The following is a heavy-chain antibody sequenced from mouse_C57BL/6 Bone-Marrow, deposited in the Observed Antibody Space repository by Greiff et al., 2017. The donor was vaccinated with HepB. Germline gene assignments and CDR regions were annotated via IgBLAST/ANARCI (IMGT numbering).Heavy chain of an antibody. CDR3: ARTYGSRPWFAY. D-gene: IGHD1-1*01. CDR2: ISDGGSYT. CDR1: GFTFSSYA. V-gene: IGHV5-4*03. J-gene: IGHJ3*01. Sequence: EVKLMESGGGLVKPGGSLKLSCAASGFTFSSYAMSWVRQTPEKRLEWVATISDGGSYTYYPDNVKGRFTISRDNAKNNLYLQMSHLKSEDTAMYYCARTYGSRPWFAYWGQGTLVTVSA.